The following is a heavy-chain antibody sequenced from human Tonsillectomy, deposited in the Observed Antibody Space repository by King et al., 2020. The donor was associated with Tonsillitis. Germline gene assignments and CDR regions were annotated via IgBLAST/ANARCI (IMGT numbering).Heavy chain of an antibody. D-gene: IGHD3-22*01. J-gene: IGHJ4*02. CDR1: GFTFSSYG. V-gene: IGHV3-30*18. CDR2: ISYDGSNK. CDR3: AKDQASWRSCCLFDY. Sequence: VQLVESGGGVVQPGTSLRLSCAASGFTFSSYGMHWVRQAPGKGLEWVAVISYDGSNKYYADSVKGRFTISRDNSKNTLYLQMNSLRAEDTAVYYCAKDQASWRSCCLFDYWGLGTLVIVSS.